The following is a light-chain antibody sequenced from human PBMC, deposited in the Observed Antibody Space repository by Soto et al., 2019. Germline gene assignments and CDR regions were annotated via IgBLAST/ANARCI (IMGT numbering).Light chain of an antibody. Sequence: QSVLTQPASVSGSPGQSITISCSGTSSDVGGYNYVSWYQQHPGKAPKLMIYDVSDRPSGVSSRFSGSTSGNTASLHISGLQDEDEADYYCSAHTRSNSYVFGTGTKVTV. CDR1: SSDVGGYNY. J-gene: IGLJ1*01. CDR3: SAHTRSNSYV. CDR2: DVS. V-gene: IGLV2-14*03.